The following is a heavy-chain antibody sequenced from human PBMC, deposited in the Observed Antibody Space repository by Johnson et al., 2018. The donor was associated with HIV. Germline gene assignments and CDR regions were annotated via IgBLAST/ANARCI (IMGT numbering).Heavy chain of an antibody. CDR3: AREMAWEDAFDV. CDR2: IYSGGSI. J-gene: IGHJ3*01. Sequence: VQLVESGGGVVQPAWSPRLSCAASQFTFSNYYMNCVRQAPGKGLEWVSVIYSGGSIKYVDSVKGRFTISSDNPKNSLYLQMNSLRAEDTAVYYCAREMAWEDAFDVWGQGTMVTVSS. CDR1: QFTFSNYY. V-gene: IGHV3-66*01. D-gene: IGHD5-24*01.